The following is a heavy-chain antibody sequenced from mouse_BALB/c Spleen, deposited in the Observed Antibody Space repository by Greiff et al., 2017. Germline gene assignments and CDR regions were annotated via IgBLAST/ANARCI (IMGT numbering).Heavy chain of an antibody. CDR1: GYAFSSYW. Sequence: VQLQQSGAELVRPGSSVKISCKASGYAFSSYWMNWVKQRPGQGLEWIGQIYPGDGDTNYNGKFKGKATLTADKSSSTAYMQLSSLTSEDSAVYFCARGTGTDYFDYWGQGTTLTVSS. J-gene: IGHJ2*01. CDR2: IYPGDGDT. V-gene: IGHV1-80*01. D-gene: IGHD4-1*01. CDR3: ARGTGTDYFDY.